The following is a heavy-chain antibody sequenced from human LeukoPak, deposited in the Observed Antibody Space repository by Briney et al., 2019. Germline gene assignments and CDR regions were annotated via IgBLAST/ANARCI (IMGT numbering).Heavy chain of an antibody. V-gene: IGHV5-51*01. D-gene: IGHD1-7*01. CDR3: ATRSQLELFDY. CDR1: GYSFTSYW. CDR2: IYPGDSDT. Sequence: GASLKISCNGSGYSFTSYWIGWVRQMPGKGLEWMGIIYPGDSDTRYSPSFQGQVTISADKSISTAYLQWSSLKASDTAMYYCATRSQLELFDYWGQGTLVTVSS. J-gene: IGHJ4*02.